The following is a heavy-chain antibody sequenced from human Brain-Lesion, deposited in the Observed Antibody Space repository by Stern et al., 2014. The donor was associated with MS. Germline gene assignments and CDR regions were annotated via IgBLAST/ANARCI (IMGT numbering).Heavy chain of an antibody. CDR3: ATLSPGAGGNYYRHFDY. J-gene: IGHJ4*02. CDR2: FDTEDGET. V-gene: IGHV1-24*01. Sequence: QVQLGQSGAGVKKPGASVKVSCTASGYTLTGLSMHWVRQAPRKGLEWMGGFDTEDGETLYAQKVQGRVTMTEDTSTDTAYMELSSLRSEDTAVYYCATLSPGAGGNYYRHFDYWGQGTLVTVSS. D-gene: IGHD1-26*01. CDR1: GYTLTGLS.